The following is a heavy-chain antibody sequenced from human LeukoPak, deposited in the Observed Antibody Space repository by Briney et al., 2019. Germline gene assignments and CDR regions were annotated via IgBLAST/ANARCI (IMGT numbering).Heavy chain of an antibody. V-gene: IGHV1-69*13. CDR2: IIPIFGTA. D-gene: IGHD6-13*01. CDR1: GGTFSSYA. J-gene: IGHJ4*02. CDR3: ARGLYSSSWYDY. Sequence: SVKVSCKASGGTFSSYAISWVRQAPGQGLEWMGGIIPIFGTANYAQKFQGRVTITADESTSTAYMELSRLRSDDTAVYYCARGLYSSSWYDYWGQGTLVTVSS.